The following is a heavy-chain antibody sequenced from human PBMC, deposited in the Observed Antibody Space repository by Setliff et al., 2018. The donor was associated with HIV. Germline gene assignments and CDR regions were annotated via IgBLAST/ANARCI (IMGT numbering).Heavy chain of an antibody. D-gene: IGHD5-18*01. CDR2: IYTSGST. Sequence: TLSLTCTVSGGSISSGSYYWSWIRQPAGKGLEWIGHIYTSGSTNYNPSLKSRVTISVDTSKNQFSLKLSSVTAADTAVYYCARTSSTRGYSYGKPYYFDYWGQGTLVTVSS. J-gene: IGHJ4*02. V-gene: IGHV4-61*09. CDR1: GGSISSGSYY. CDR3: ARTSSTRGYSYGKPYYFDY.